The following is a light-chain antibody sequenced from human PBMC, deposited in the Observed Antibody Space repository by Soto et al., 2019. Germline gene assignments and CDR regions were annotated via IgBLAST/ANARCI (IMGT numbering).Light chain of an antibody. V-gene: IGLV4-69*01. CDR2: LNSDGSH. Sequence: PVLTQSPSASASLGASVKLTCTMRSGHNSYAIAWHQQRPEKGPRYLMKLNSDGSHSKGDGIPDRFSGSSSGAERYLTLSSLQSEDEADYYCQTWGTGIQVFGGGTKLTVL. CDR1: SGHNSYA. CDR3: QTWGTGIQV. J-gene: IGLJ2*01.